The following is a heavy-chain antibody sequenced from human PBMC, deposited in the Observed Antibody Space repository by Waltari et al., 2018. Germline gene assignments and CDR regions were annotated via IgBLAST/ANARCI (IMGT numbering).Heavy chain of an antibody. CDR3: ARDQWFAFDI. Sequence: EVQLVESGGGLVTPGRCRRLSCAASGSTPGRYWVSWGRQAPGKGPEWVANIRAEGSEEYYVDSVRGRFTISRDNAKNSLYLQMNSLRPEDTAVYYCARDQWFAFDIWGHGTMVTVSS. CDR1: GSTPGRYW. V-gene: IGHV3-7*01. CDR2: IRAEGSEE. D-gene: IGHD3-22*01. J-gene: IGHJ3*02.